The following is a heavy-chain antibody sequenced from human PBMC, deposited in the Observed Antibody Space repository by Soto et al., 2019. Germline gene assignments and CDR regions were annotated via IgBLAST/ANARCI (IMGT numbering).Heavy chain of an antibody. D-gene: IGHD6-19*01. CDR1: GFPFSPYG. CDR2: IYFDGSTK. Sequence: QVQLVESGGGVVQPGRSLRLSCAASGFPFSPYGMHWVRQAPGKGLEWVALIYFDGSTKYYSDSVKGRFTISRDNSNNTLYLQMNSLRAEDTATYYCVRDIWDTSGWYFDYWGQGALVTVSS. CDR3: VRDIWDTSGWYFDY. J-gene: IGHJ4*02. V-gene: IGHV3-33*01.